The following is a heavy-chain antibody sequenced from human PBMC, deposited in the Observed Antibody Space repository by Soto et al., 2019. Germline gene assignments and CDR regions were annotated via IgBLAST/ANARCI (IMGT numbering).Heavy chain of an antibody. Sequence: QVQLVQSGTEVKKPGASVRVCCKASGYTFTSYDINWVRQAPGQGLEWMGWMNPNSGNSGSAQRFQGRVTMTRNTSITTAYMELSSLRFEDTAVYYCARGLGVRGVIWGQGTLVTVSP. V-gene: IGHV1-8*01. D-gene: IGHD3-10*01. J-gene: IGHJ4*02. CDR1: GYTFTSYD. CDR2: MNPNSGNS. CDR3: ARGLGVRGVI.